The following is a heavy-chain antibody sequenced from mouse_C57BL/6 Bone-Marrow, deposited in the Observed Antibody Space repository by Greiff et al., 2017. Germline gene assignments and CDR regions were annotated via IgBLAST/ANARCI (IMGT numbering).Heavy chain of an antibody. CDR3: TRGDGSSYDYAMDY. V-gene: IGHV1-15*01. CDR2: IDPETGGT. D-gene: IGHD1-1*01. J-gene: IGHJ4*01. Sequence: QVQLKQSGAELVRPGASVTLSCKASGYTFTDYEMHWVKQTPVHGLEWIGAIDPETGGTAYNQKFKGKAILTADKSSSTAYMELRSLTSEDSAVYYCTRGDGSSYDYAMDYWGQGTSVTVSS. CDR1: GYTFTDYE.